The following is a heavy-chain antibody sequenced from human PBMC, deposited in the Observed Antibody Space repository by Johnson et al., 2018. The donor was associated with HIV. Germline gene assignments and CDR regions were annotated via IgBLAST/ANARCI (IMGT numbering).Heavy chain of an antibody. CDR3: ATDIVVVLALGGDAFDI. J-gene: IGHJ3*02. D-gene: IGHD2-2*01. CDR1: GFTFSSYA. V-gene: IGHV3-23*04. Sequence: VQLVESGGGLVQPGGSLRLSCAASGFTFSSYAMSWVRQAPGKGLEWVSAISGSGGSTYYADSVQGRFTISRDNSKNTLFLQMNSLGAEDTAVYYCATDIVVVLALGGDAFDIWGQGTMVIVSS. CDR2: ISGSGGST.